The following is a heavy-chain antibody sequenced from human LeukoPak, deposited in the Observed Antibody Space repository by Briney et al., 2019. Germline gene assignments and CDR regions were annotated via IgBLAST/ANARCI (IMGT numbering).Heavy chain of an antibody. V-gene: IGHV1-69*04. D-gene: IGHD3-22*01. CDR3: ALGRLLQAGYYYYYYMDV. CDR1: GGTFSSYA. CDR2: IIPILGIA. J-gene: IGHJ6*03. Sequence: ASVKVSCKASGGTFSSYAISWVRQAPGQGLEWMGRIIPILGIANYAQKFQGRVTITTDESTSTAYMELSSLRSEDTAVYYCALGRLLQAGYYYYYYMDVWGKGTTVTVSS.